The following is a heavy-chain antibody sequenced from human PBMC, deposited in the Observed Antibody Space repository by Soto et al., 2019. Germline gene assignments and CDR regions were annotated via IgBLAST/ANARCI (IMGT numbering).Heavy chain of an antibody. Sequence: GGSLRLSCAASGFTVSSNYMSWVRQAPGKGLEWVSVIYSGGSTYYADSVKGRFTISRHNSKNTLYLQMNSLRAEDTAVYYCARSAREPASWYAYNWFDPWGQGTLVTVSS. J-gene: IGHJ5*02. V-gene: IGHV3-53*04. CDR3: ARSAREPASWYAYNWFDP. D-gene: IGHD6-13*01. CDR2: IYSGGST. CDR1: GFTVSSNY.